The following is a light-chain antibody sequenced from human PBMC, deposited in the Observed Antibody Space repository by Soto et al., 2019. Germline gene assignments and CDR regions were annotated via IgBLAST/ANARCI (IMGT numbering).Light chain of an antibody. Sequence: QSALTQPASVSGSPGQSITLSCTGTSSDVGGYNYVSWYQQHPGKAPKLMIYDVSNRPSGVSNRFSGSKSGNTASLTISGLQAEDEADYCCCSYTSSSTVVFGGGTKLTVL. CDR1: SSDVGGYNY. CDR3: CSYTSSSTVV. V-gene: IGLV2-14*01. CDR2: DVS. J-gene: IGLJ2*01.